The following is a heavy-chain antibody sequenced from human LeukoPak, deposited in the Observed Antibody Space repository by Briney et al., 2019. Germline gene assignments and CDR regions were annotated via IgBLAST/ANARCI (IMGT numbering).Heavy chain of an antibody. CDR3: ARAHTYYYDSSGYSNFDY. CDR1: GGSISSYY. CDR2: IYYSGST. J-gene: IGHJ4*02. V-gene: IGHV4-59*08. Sequence: PSETLSLTCTVSGGSISSYYWSWIRQPPGKGLEWIGYIYYSGSTNYNPSLKSRVTISVDTSKNQFSLKLSSVTAADTAVYYCARAHTYYYDSSGYSNFDYWGQGTLVTVSS. D-gene: IGHD3-22*01.